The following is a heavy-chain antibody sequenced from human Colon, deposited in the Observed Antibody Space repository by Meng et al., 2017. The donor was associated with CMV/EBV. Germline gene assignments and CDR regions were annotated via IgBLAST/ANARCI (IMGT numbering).Heavy chain of an antibody. D-gene: IGHD3-22*01. CDR2: IYPGEADA. Sequence: GESLKISCQVSGNRFSNSWIGWVRQVPGKGLDWMAIIYPGEADAVHNPSFQGRVTISADKSISTAYLQWSSLRASDTAMYYCVRREYFDTATGNWGQGTMVTVSS. CDR3: VRREYFDTATGN. J-gene: IGHJ4*02. CDR1: GNRFSNSW. V-gene: IGHV5-51*01.